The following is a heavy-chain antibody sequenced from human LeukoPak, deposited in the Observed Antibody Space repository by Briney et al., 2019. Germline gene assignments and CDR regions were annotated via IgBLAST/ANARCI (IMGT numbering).Heavy chain of an antibody. D-gene: IGHD6-6*01. CDR3: ARVRISSSSQGYYYMDV. V-gene: IGHV4-59*01. J-gene: IGHJ6*03. Sequence: PSETLSLTCTVSGGSISSYYWSWIRQPPGKGLGWIGYIYYSGSTNYNPSLKSRVTISVDTSKNQFSLKLSSVTAADTAVYYWARVRISSSSQGYYYMDVWGKGTTVTVSS. CDR1: GGSISSYY. CDR2: IYYSGST.